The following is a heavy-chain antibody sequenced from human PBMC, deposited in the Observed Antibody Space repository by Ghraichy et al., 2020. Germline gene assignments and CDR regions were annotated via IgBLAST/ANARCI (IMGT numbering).Heavy chain of an antibody. CDR2: IYYSGST. J-gene: IGHJ4*02. CDR1: GGSISSYY. D-gene: IGHD6-13*01. V-gene: IGHV4-59*01. Sequence: SETLSLTCTVSGGSISSYYWSWIRQPPGKGLEWIGYIYYSGSTNYNPSLKSRVTISVDTSKNQFSLKLSSVTAADTAVYYCARAKAAAVMGYFDYWGQGTLVTVSS. CDR3: ARAKAAAVMGYFDY.